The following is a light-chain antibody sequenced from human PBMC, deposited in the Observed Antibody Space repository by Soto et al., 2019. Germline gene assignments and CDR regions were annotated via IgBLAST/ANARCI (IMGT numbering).Light chain of an antibody. CDR2: GAS. Sequence: EIVMTQSPATLSVSPGERATLSCRASQSVSSNLAWYQQKPGQAPRLLIYGASTRATGIPARFSGSGSGTEFTPTISSLQSEDFAVYYCQQYNNWQETFGQGTKVEIK. J-gene: IGKJ1*01. CDR3: QQYNNWQET. V-gene: IGKV3-15*01. CDR1: QSVSSN.